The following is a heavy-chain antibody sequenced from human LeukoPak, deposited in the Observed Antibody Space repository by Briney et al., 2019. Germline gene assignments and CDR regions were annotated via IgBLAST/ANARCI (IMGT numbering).Heavy chain of an antibody. Sequence: ASVKVSCKVSGYTFTDYYMHWVQQAPGKGLEWMGLVDPEDGETIYAEKFHGRVTITADTSTDTAYMEMSSLRSEDTAVYYCATAKGELPFDYWGQGTLVTVSS. J-gene: IGHJ4*02. D-gene: IGHD1-26*01. V-gene: IGHV1-69-2*01. CDR1: GYTFTDYY. CDR3: ATAKGELPFDY. CDR2: VDPEDGET.